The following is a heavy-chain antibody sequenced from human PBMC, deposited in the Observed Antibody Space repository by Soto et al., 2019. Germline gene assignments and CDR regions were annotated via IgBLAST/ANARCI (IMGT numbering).Heavy chain of an antibody. CDR1: GYTFISYG. J-gene: IGHJ4*02. D-gene: IGHD3-10*01. CDR2: ISAYNGNT. Sequence: QVQLVQSGAEVKKPGASVKVSCKASGYTFISYGISWVRQAPGQGLEWMGWISAYNGNTKYAQKVQDRVTMTTDTSTSIANMELRSLRSDDTAVYYCARDFRAGIYYGSGSSVDYWGQGTLVTVSS. CDR3: ARDFRAGIYYGSGSSVDY. V-gene: IGHV1-18*01.